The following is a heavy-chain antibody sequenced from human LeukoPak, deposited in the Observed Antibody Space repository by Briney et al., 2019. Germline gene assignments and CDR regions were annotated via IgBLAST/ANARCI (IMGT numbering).Heavy chain of an antibody. J-gene: IGHJ3*02. V-gene: IGHV1-69*13. CDR3: ARDPPGIVGATDAFDI. Sequence: SVKVSCKASGGTFSSYAISWVRQAPGQGLEWMGGIIPIFGTANYAQKFQGRVTITADESTSTAYMELSSLRSEDTAVYYCARDPPGIVGATDAFDIWGQGTMVTVSS. CDR2: IIPIFGTA. D-gene: IGHD1-26*01. CDR1: GGTFSSYA.